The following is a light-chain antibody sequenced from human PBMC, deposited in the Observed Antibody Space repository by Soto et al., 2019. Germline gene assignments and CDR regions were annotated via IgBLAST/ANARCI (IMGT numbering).Light chain of an antibody. Sequence: ELVMTQSPATLSVSPGDSATLSCRASQSVSSSYLAWYQQKPGQAPRLLIYGASSRATGIPARFSGSGSGTDLTLTISRLEPEDFAVYYCQQYGSSPWTFGQGTKVDIK. V-gene: IGKV3-20*01. J-gene: IGKJ1*01. CDR3: QQYGSSPWT. CDR1: QSVSSSY. CDR2: GAS.